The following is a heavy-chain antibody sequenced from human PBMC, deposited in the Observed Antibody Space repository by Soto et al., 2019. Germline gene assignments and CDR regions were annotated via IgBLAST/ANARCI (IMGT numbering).Heavy chain of an antibody. D-gene: IGHD6-19*01. Sequence: QVQLQESGPGLVKPSETLSLTCTVSGGSSINYYWTWIRQPPGKGLEWIGYVYSSGHNSYNPSLKSRVTISIDTSKNQFSLKLSSVTAADTAVYYCARALAVPGYYFDYWGQGTLVTVSS. CDR3: ARALAVPGYYFDY. CDR2: VYSSGHN. CDR1: GGSSINYY. V-gene: IGHV4-59*01. J-gene: IGHJ4*02.